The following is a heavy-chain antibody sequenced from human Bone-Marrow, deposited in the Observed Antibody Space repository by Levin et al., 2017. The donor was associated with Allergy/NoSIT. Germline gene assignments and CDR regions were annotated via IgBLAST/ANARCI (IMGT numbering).Heavy chain of an antibody. D-gene: IGHD2-2*01. J-gene: IGHJ4*02. CDR1: RFPFSNYW. V-gene: IGHV3-74*01. CDR2: INRDGTTT. CDR3: ASGLLYSNGHQF. Sequence: RGESLKISCVASRFPFSNYWMHWVRQAPGKGLVWVSRINRDGTTTDYADSVKGRFTISRDNAENTLFLQLNSLRAEDTAVYYCASGLLYSNGHQFWGQGTLVTVSS.